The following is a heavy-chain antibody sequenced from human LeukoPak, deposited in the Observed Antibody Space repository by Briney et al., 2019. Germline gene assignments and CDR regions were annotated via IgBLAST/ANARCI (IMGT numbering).Heavy chain of an antibody. Sequence: GGSLRLSCAASGFTFSSYEMNWVRQAPGKGLEWVSAISGSGGSTYYADSVKGRFTISRDNSKNTQYLQMNSLRAEDTAVYYCAKGSYYGSGSIGYYFDYWGQGTLVTVSS. CDR2: ISGSGGST. CDR3: AKGSYYGSGSIGYYFDY. D-gene: IGHD3-10*01. V-gene: IGHV3-23*01. J-gene: IGHJ4*02. CDR1: GFTFSSYE.